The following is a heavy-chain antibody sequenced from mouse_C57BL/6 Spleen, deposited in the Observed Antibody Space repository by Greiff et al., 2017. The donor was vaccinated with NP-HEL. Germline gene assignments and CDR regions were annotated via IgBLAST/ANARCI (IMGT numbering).Heavy chain of an antibody. J-gene: IGHJ2*01. CDR2: IYPGSGST. Sequence: QVQLQQSGAELVKPGASVKMSCKASGYTFTSYWITWVKQRPGQGLEWIGDIYPGSGSTNYNEKFKSKATLTVDTSSSTAYMQLSSLTSEDSAVYYCARGDYYGSSYLNFDYWGQGTTLTVSS. CDR1: GYTFTSYW. CDR3: ARGDYYGSSYLNFDY. D-gene: IGHD1-1*01. V-gene: IGHV1-55*01.